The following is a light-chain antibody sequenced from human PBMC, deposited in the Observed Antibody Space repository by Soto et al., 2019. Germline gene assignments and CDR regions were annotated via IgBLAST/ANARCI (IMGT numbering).Light chain of an antibody. Sequence: DIQMTQSPSTLSASVGDRVTITCRASQSISSWLAWYQQKPGKAPKLLIYKASSLESGVPSRFSGSGSGTEFTLTISSLQPDDFATYYCQQYNSYPTFGGRTKVEIK. CDR2: KAS. V-gene: IGKV1-5*03. CDR1: QSISSW. J-gene: IGKJ4*01. CDR3: QQYNSYPT.